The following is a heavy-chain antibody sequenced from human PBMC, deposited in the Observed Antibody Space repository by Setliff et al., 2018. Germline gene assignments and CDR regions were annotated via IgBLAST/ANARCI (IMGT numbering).Heavy chain of an antibody. CDR1: GDSISSRRNY. J-gene: IGHJ6*03. D-gene: IGHD6-25*01. V-gene: IGHV4-61*09. CDR2: IYTSWST. CDR3: ARMSGLQHIDV. Sequence: SETLSLTCTVSGDSISSRRNYWGWFRQPAGKELEWIGQIYTSWSTNYNPSLKSRVTISLDTSKNQSSLSLTSVTAEDTAVYYCARMSGLQHIDVWDKGTTVTVSS.